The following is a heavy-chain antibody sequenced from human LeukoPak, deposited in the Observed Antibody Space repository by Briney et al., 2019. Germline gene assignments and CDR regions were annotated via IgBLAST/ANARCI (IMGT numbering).Heavy chain of an antibody. V-gene: IGHV1-69*04. CDR1: GGTFSSYA. CDR2: IIPILGIA. J-gene: IGHJ4*02. D-gene: IGHD6-19*01. Sequence: SVKVSCKASGGTFSSYAISWVRQAPGQGLEWMGRIIPILGIANYAQKFQGRVTITADKSTSTAYMELSSLRSEDTAVYYCARADIAVAGLDYWGQGTLVTVSS. CDR3: ARADIAVAGLDY.